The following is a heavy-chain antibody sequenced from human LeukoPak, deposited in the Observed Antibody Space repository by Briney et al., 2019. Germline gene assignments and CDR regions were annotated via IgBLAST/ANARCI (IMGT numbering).Heavy chain of an antibody. V-gene: IGHV1-2*02. J-gene: IGHJ4*02. Sequence: ASVKVSCKASGYTFTGYYMHWVRQAPGQGLEWMGWINPNSGGTNYAQKFQGRVTMTRDTSISTAYMELSRLRSDDTAVYYCARDFGPILVVAGLHYFDYRGQGTLVTVSS. D-gene: IGHD2-15*01. CDR2: INPNSGGT. CDR3: ARDFGPILVVAGLHYFDY. CDR1: GYTFTGYY.